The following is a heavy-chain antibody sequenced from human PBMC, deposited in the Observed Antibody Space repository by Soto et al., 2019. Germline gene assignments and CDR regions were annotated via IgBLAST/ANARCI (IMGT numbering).Heavy chain of an antibody. CDR1: GYTFTTYG. Sequence: QVQLVQSAGEVKKPGASVKVSCKASGYTFTTYGITWVRQAPGQGLEYIGWISTYNGNTDFAQKVKNRVTFTTNTSTNTAYMELRSLRPDDTAIYYCARAKVLITPNWFDPWGQGTLVTVSS. J-gene: IGHJ5*02. CDR2: ISTYNGNT. CDR3: ARAKVLITPNWFDP. V-gene: IGHV1-18*01. D-gene: IGHD3-22*01.